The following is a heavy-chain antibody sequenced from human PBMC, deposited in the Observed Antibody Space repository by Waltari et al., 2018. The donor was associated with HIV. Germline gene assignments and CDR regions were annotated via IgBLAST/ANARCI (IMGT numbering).Heavy chain of an antibody. V-gene: IGHV3-9*01. D-gene: IGHD3-3*01. CDR1: GLTFADYA. CDR2: ISWNSGDI. CDR3: VKDGASTIFGVLNGMDV. J-gene: IGHJ6*02. Sequence: EVQLVESGGGSVQPGRSLRLPCTASGLTFADYAIHWVRQPPGKGLEWVSGISWNSGDIAYADSVKGRFTISRDNTKNSLFLQMNSVRVEDTALYYCVKDGASTIFGVLNGMDVWGQGTTVTVSS.